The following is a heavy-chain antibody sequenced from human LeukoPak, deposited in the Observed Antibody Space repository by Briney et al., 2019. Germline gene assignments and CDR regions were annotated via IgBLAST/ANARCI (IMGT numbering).Heavy chain of an antibody. CDR3: AKEGGAAAVAGLSEY. CDR2: ISGSGGST. CDR1: GFTFSSYT. Sequence: GGSLRLSCAASGFTFSSYTMSWVRQAPGKGLEWVSAISGSGGSTYYADSVKGRFTISRDNSKNTLYLQVNSLKAKDTGVYYCAKEGGAAAVAGLSEYWGEGALVTVSS. J-gene: IGHJ4*02. D-gene: IGHD6-19*01. V-gene: IGHV3-23*01.